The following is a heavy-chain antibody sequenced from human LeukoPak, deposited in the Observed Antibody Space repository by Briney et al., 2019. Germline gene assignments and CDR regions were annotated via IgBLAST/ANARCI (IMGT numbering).Heavy chain of an antibody. CDR3: ARGSSKYYYYYMDV. Sequence: SQTLSLTCTVSGGSISSGSYYWSWIRQPPGKGLEWIGYFFYSGSTNYNPSLKNRVIISADTSKNQISLSLSSVTAADTAVYYCARGSSKYYYYYMDVWGKGTTVTISS. CDR2: FFYSGST. D-gene: IGHD6-6*01. V-gene: IGHV4-61*01. J-gene: IGHJ6*03. CDR1: GGSISSGSYY.